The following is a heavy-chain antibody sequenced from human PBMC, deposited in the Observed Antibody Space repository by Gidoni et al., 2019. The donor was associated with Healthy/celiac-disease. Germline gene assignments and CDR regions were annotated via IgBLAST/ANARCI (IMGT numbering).Heavy chain of an antibody. J-gene: IGHJ4*02. CDR1: GGSISSSSYY. Sequence: QLQLQESGPGLVKPSETLSLTCTVSGGSISSSSYYWGWIRQPPGKGLEWIGSIYYSGSTYYNPSLKSRVTISVDTSKNQFSLKLSSVTAADTAVYYCARHLDHYGDYGREYYFDYWGQGTLVTVSS. CDR3: ARHLDHYGDYGREYYFDY. V-gene: IGHV4-39*01. D-gene: IGHD4-17*01. CDR2: IYYSGST.